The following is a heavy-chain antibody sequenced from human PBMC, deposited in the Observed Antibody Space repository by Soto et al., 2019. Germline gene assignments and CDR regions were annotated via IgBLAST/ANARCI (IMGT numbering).Heavy chain of an antibody. V-gene: IGHV1-46*01. Sequence: GASVKVSCKASGYTFTSYYMHWVRQAPGQGLEWMGIINPSGGSTSYAQKFQGRVTMTRDTSTSTVYMELSSLRSEDTAVYYCAREPYDSSGYYESGFDYWGQGTLVTVSS. CDR2: INPSGGST. CDR1: GYTFTSYY. J-gene: IGHJ4*02. CDR3: AREPYDSSGYYESGFDY. D-gene: IGHD3-22*01.